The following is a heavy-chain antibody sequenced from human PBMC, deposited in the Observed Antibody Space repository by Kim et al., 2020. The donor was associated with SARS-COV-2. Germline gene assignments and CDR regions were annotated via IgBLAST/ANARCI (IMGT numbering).Heavy chain of an antibody. J-gene: IGHJ3*02. D-gene: IGHD6-6*01. Sequence: ASVKVSCKASGYTFTSYYINWVRQAPGQGLEWMGLINPSSGNTSYAQKFQGRVTMTRDTSTSTAYMELSSLRSEDTAVYYCARDSSSSLIKYNFDNWGQGTLGTVSS. CDR1: GYTFTSYY. CDR3: ARDSSSSLIKYNFDN. CDR2: INPSSGNT. V-gene: IGHV1-46*01.